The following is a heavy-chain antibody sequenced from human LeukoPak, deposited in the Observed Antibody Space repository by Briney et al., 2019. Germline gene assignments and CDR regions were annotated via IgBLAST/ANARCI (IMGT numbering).Heavy chain of an antibody. CDR1: GFTFSSYW. CDR2: LSNDGSST. CDR3: ARDENDSSGYKRFAY. V-gene: IGHV3-74*01. D-gene: IGHD3-22*01. Sequence: PGGSLRLSCAASGFTFSSYWMHWVRQAPGKGLVWPSRLSNDGSSTSYADSVKGRFTISRDNAKNTLYLQMNSLRAEDTAVYYCARDENDSSGYKRFAYWGQGTLVTVSS. J-gene: IGHJ4*02.